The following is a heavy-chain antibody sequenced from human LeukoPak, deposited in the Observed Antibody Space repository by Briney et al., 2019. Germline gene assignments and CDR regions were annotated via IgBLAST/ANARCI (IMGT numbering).Heavy chain of an antibody. V-gene: IGHV3-21*01. CDR1: GFTFSSYS. CDR3: ARDAYGDYGAWDY. D-gene: IGHD4-17*01. Sequence: GGSLRLSCAASGFTFSSYSMNWVRQAPGEGLEWVSSISSSSSYIYYADSVKGRFTISRDNAKNSLYLQMNSLRAEDTAVYYCARDAYGDYGAWDYWGQGTLVTVSS. CDR2: ISSSSSYI. J-gene: IGHJ4*02.